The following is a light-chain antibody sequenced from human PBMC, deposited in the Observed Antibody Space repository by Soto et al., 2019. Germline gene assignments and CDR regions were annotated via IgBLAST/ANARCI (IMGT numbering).Light chain of an antibody. CDR3: GSYTGSITYV. V-gene: IGLV2-14*01. Sequence: SALTPPASVSGSLGQSIPISCTGTTSDVGGYNYVSWYQQHPGKAPILMIYEVTNRPSGVSNRFSGSKSGNTASLTISGLQVEDEAEYYCGSYTGSITYVFGTGTKLTVL. J-gene: IGLJ1*01. CDR2: EVT. CDR1: TSDVGGYNY.